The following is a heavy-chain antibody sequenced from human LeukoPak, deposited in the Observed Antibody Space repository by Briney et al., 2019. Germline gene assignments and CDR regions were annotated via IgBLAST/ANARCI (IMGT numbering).Heavy chain of an antibody. CDR2: IIPIFGTA. J-gene: IGHJ6*03. CDR3: ARDVAIPPPKNYYYMDV. CDR1: GSTLSSYA. V-gene: IGHV1-69*05. D-gene: IGHD2-21*01. Sequence: SVKVSCKASGSTLSSYAISWVRQAPGQGLEWMGRIIPIFGTANYAQKFQGRVTITTDESTSTAYMELSSLRSEDTAAYYCARDVAIPPPKNYYYMDVWGKGTTVTVSS.